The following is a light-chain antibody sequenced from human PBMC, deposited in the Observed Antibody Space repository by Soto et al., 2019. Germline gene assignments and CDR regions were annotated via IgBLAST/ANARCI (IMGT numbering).Light chain of an antibody. Sequence: QTALTQPASVYGSPGQSITISCTGTSSDVGGYNYVSWYQQHPGKAPKLMIYDVSNRPSGVSNRFSGSKSGNTASLTISGLQAEDEADYYCSSYTSSSTPGFGGGTKLTVL. CDR1: SSDVGGYNY. CDR2: DVS. CDR3: SSYTSSSTPG. V-gene: IGLV2-14*01. J-gene: IGLJ3*02.